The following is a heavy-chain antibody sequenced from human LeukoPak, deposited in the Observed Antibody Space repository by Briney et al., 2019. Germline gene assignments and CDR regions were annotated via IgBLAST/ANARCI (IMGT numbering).Heavy chain of an antibody. CDR3: ASNGNVDTAMVAFDY. J-gene: IGHJ4*02. V-gene: IGHV1-46*01. CDR1: GYTFTSYY. D-gene: IGHD5-18*01. CDR2: INPSGGST. Sequence: ASVKVSCKASGYTFTSYYMHWVRQAPGQGLEWMGIINPSGGSTSYAQKFQGRVTMTRDMSTSTVYMELSSLRSEDTAVYYCASNGNVDTAMVAFDYWGQGTLVTVSS.